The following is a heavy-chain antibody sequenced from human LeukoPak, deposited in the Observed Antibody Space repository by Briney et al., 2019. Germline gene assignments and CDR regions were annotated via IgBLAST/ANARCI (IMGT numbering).Heavy chain of an antibody. CDR1: GFTFSSYA. J-gene: IGHJ4*02. V-gene: IGHV3-30-3*01. Sequence: RSGGSLRLSCAASGFTFSSYAMHWVRQAPGKGLEWVAVISYDGSNKYYADSVKGRFTISRDNSKNTLYLQMNSLRAEDTAVYYCAREYSSSWYFDYWGQGTLVTVSS. CDR2: ISYDGSNK. D-gene: IGHD6-13*01. CDR3: AREYSSSWYFDY.